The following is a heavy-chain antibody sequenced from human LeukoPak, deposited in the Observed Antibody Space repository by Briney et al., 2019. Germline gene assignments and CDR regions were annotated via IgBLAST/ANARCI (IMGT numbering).Heavy chain of an antibody. D-gene: IGHD3-9*01. CDR3: ARDSYYDILTGYNDAFDI. V-gene: IGHV1-3*01. Sequence: ASVKVSCKASGYTFTSYAMHWVRQAPGQRLEWVGWINAGNGNTKYSQKFQGRVTITRDTSASTAYMELSSLRSEDTAVYYCARDSYYDILTGYNDAFDIWGQGTMVTVSS. CDR2: INAGNGNT. J-gene: IGHJ3*02. CDR1: GYTFTSYA.